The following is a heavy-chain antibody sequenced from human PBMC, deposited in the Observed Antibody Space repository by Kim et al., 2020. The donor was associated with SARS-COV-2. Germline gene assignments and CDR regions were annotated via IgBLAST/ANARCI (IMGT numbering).Heavy chain of an antibody. Sequence: GGSLRLSCAASGFIFSTYWMHWVRQAPGKGLVWVSRINSDGSNTIYVDSVKGRFTISRDNAKNTLYLQMNSLRGEDTAVYYCARGGVAAGSDYWGQGTLV. CDR2: INSDGSNT. D-gene: IGHD6-13*01. CDR1: GFIFSTYW. J-gene: IGHJ4*02. CDR3: ARGGVAAGSDY. V-gene: IGHV3-74*01.